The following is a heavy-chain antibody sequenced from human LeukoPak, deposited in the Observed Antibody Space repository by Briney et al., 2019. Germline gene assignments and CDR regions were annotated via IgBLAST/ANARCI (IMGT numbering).Heavy chain of an antibody. CDR3: ARDRYSSLNAFDI. Sequence: GGSLRLSCAASGFTFSSYSMNWVRQAPGKGLKWVSYISSSTSTIYYAGSVKGRFTISRDNAKNSLYLQMNSLRDEDTAVYYCARDRYSSLNAFDIWGQGTMVTVSS. CDR1: GFTFSSYS. D-gene: IGHD5-18*01. J-gene: IGHJ3*02. CDR2: ISSSTSTI. V-gene: IGHV3-48*02.